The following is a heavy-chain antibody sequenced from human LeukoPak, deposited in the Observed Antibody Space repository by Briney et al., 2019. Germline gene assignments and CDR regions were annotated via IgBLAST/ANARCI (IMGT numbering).Heavy chain of an antibody. V-gene: IGHV4-34*01. Sequence: SETLSLTYAVYGGSFSGYYWSWIRQPPGKGLEWIGEINHSGSTNYNPSLKSRVTISVDTSKNQFSLKLSSVTAADTAVYYCARAAAAGGHYFDYWGQGTLVTVSS. CDR3: ARAAAAGGHYFDY. CDR2: INHSGST. CDR1: GGSFSGYY. D-gene: IGHD6-13*01. J-gene: IGHJ4*02.